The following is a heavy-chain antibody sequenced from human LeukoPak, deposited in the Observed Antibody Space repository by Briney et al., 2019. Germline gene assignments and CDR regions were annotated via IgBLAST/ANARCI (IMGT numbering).Heavy chain of an antibody. J-gene: IGHJ4*02. CDR3: AKDYYDSIPYYFDY. CDR1: GFTFSSFA. CDR2: ISYDGSNK. D-gene: IGHD3-22*01. V-gene: IGHV3-30*18. Sequence: PGGSLRLSCAASGFTFSSFAMHWVRQAPGKGLEWVAVISYDGSNKYYSDSVKGRFTISRDNSKNTLYLQMNSLRAEDTAVYYCAKDYYDSIPYYFDYWGQGTLVTVSS.